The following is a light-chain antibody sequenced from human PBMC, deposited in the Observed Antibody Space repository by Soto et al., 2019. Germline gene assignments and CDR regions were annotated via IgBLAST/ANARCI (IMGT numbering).Light chain of an antibody. J-gene: IGLJ1*01. V-gene: IGLV2-11*01. CDR2: DVS. CDR3: CSYAGSYV. CDR1: SSDVGDYNY. Sequence: QSVLTQPRSVSGSPGQSVTISCTGTSSDVGDYNYVSWYQQHPGKAPKLMIYDVSKRPSGVPDRFSGSKSGNTASLTISGLHAEDEADYYCCSYAGSYVFGTGTKVTVL.